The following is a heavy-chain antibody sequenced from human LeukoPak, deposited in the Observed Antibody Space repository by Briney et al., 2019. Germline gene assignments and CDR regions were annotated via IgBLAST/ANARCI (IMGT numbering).Heavy chain of an antibody. Sequence: GGSLRLSCAASELMFSSYAMSWVRQAPGKGLEWVSGISDDSGSTYYADSVRGRFTISRDDSKNTLYLQMNSLRAEDTAIYYCARDHDIVATIPRGFFDYWGQGTLVTVSS. CDR1: ELMFSSYA. D-gene: IGHD5-12*01. CDR3: ARDHDIVATIPRGFFDY. CDR2: ISDDSGST. J-gene: IGHJ4*02. V-gene: IGHV3-23*01.